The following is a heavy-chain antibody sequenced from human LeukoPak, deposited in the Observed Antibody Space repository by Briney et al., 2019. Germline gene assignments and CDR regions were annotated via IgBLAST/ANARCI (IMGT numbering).Heavy chain of an antibody. CDR3: ARDWGVSARPGYMDV. Sequence: SETLSLTCAVYGGSFSGCYWSWIRQPPGKGLEWIGEINHSGSTNYNPSLKSRVTISVDTSKNQFSLRLSPVTAADTAVYYCARDWGVSARPGYMDVWGKGTTVTVSS. CDR1: GGSFSGCY. D-gene: IGHD6-6*01. V-gene: IGHV4-34*01. CDR2: INHSGST. J-gene: IGHJ6*03.